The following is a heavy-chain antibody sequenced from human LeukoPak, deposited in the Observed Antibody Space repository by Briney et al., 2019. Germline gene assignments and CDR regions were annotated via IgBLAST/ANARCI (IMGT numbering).Heavy chain of an antibody. CDR1: GYTFSSYG. CDR2: ISAYNGNT. Sequence: GASVKVSCKASGYTFSSYGISWVRRAPGQGLEWMGWISAYNGNTKYAQKLQGRVTIVTDTSTSTAYMELRSLRSDDTAVYYCAREPPRSFYGSGTHYNGVRDYYYGMDVWGQGTTVTVSS. J-gene: IGHJ6*02. V-gene: IGHV1-18*01. D-gene: IGHD3-10*01. CDR3: AREPPRSFYGSGTHYNGVRDYYYGMDV.